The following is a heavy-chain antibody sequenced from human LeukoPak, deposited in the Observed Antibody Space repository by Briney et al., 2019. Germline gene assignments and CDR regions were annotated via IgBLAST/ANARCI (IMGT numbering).Heavy chain of an antibody. CDR3: ARSGYSGYDPFDY. Sequence: SETLSLTCTVSGGSISSCYWSWIRQPPGKGLEWIGYIYYSGSTNYNPSLKSRVTISVDTSKNQFSLKLSSVTAADTAVYYCARSGYSGYDPFDYWGQGTLVTVSS. CDR2: IYYSGST. V-gene: IGHV4-59*01. J-gene: IGHJ4*02. CDR1: GGSISSCY. D-gene: IGHD5-12*01.